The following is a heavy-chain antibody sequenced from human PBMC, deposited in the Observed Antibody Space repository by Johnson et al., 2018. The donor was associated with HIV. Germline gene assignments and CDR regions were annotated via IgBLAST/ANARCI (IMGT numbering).Heavy chain of an antibody. J-gene: IGHJ3*01. CDR2: IRYDGSYK. V-gene: IGHV3-30*02. CDR3: AKPLVGATRDDVFDV. CDR1: GFNFNIYG. D-gene: IGHD1-26*01. Sequence: QVQLVESGGGVIQPGGSLRLSCAASGFNFNIYGMHWVRQAPVRGLEWVAFIRYDGSYKNYVDSAKGRFTISRDNSKNTLYLQMNSLSAEDTAVYYCAKPLVGATRDDVFDVWGQGTMVTVSS.